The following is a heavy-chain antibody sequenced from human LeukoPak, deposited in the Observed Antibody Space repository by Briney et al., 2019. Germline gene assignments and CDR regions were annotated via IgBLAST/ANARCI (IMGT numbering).Heavy chain of an antibody. J-gene: IGHJ4*02. Sequence: PGVSLRLSCEASGFTFINYAMNWVRQAPEKGLEWVSTVSGPGTTTYYADSVKGRFTVSRDNSKNTVFLQMDSLRAEDTAVYYCATRRSGNYFATFDYWGQGILVTVSS. CDR3: ATRRSGNYFATFDY. D-gene: IGHD3-22*01. CDR2: VSGPGTTT. V-gene: IGHV3-23*01. CDR1: GFTFINYA.